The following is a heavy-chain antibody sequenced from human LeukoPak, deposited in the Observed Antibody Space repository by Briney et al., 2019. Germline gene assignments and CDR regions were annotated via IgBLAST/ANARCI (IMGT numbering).Heavy chain of an antibody. CDR2: MNPNSGNT. Sequence: ASVKVSCKASGYTFTSYDINWVRQATGQGLEWMGWMNPNSGNTGYAQKFQGRVTMTRNTSISTAYMELSSLRSEDTAVYYCATAFGGTYYWAFDIWGQGTMVTVSS. V-gene: IGHV1-8*01. CDR1: GYTFTSYD. CDR3: ATAFGGTYYWAFDI. D-gene: IGHD3-22*01. J-gene: IGHJ3*02.